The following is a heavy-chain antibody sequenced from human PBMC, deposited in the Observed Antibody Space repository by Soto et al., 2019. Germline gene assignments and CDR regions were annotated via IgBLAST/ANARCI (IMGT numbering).Heavy chain of an antibody. D-gene: IGHD6-13*01. CDR2: INPSGGST. CDR3: ARHGIGAAAGTVVSSYYYYGMDV. J-gene: IGHJ6*02. Sequence: GASVKVSCKASGYTFTSYYMHWVRQAPGQGLEWMGIINPSGGSTSYAQKFQGRVTMTRDTSTSTVYMELSSLRSEDTAVYYCARHGIGAAAGTVVSSYYYYGMDVWGQGTTVTVSS. V-gene: IGHV1-46*01. CDR1: GYTFTSYY.